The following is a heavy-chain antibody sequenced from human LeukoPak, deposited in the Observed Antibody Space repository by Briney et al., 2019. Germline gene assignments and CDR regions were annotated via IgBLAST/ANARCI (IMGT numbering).Heavy chain of an antibody. V-gene: IGHV1-69*05. Sequence: SVKVSCKASGGTFSSYAISWVRQAPGQGLEWMGGIIPIFGTANYAQKFQGRVTITTDESTSTAYMELSSLRSEDTAVYYCARGRGYSYRRYNWFDPWGQGTLVTVSS. J-gene: IGHJ5*02. CDR2: IIPIFGTA. D-gene: IGHD5-18*01. CDR1: GGTFSSYA. CDR3: ARGRGYSYRRYNWFDP.